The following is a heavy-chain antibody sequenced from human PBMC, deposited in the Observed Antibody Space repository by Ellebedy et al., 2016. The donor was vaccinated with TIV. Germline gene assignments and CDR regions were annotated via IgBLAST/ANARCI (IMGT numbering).Heavy chain of an antibody. J-gene: IGHJ4*02. CDR3: ARSLGATLDY. Sequence: SETLSLXCTVSGGSISSSSYYWGWIRQPPGKGLEWIGSIYYSGSTYYNPSLKSRVTISVDTSKNQFSLKLSSVTAADTAVYYCARSLGATLDYWGQGTLVTVSS. D-gene: IGHD1-26*01. CDR2: IYYSGST. CDR1: GGSISSSSYY. V-gene: IGHV4-39*01.